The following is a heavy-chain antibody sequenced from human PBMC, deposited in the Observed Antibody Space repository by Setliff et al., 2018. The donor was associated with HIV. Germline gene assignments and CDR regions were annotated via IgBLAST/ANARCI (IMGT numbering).Heavy chain of an antibody. V-gene: IGHV1-46*01. CDR1: GYSFTNHY. CDR3: ASAGAWQRNALDI. J-gene: IGHJ3*02. Sequence: WASVKVSCKPPGYSFTNHYMHWVRQAPGQGLEWMGVINPTGGSTRNTQKFQGRVAMTRDTSTSTVYMELSSLRSEDTAVYYCASAGAWQRNALDIWGQGTMVTVSS. D-gene: IGHD5-12*01. CDR2: INPTGGST.